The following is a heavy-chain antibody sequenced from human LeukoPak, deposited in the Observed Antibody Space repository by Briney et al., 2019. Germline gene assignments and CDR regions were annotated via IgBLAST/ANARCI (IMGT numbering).Heavy chain of an antibody. D-gene: IGHD3-9*01. V-gene: IGHV3-48*03. CDR2: ISSSGGTI. J-gene: IGHJ5*02. Sequence: GGSLRLSCAASGLTFSSYEMNWVRQAPGKGLEWVAYISSSGGTIYYADSVKGRFTISRDNAKNSLYLQMNSLRAEDTAVYYCARDSNFDWLVPNWFDPWGQGTLVTVSS. CDR1: GLTFSSYE. CDR3: ARDSNFDWLVPNWFDP.